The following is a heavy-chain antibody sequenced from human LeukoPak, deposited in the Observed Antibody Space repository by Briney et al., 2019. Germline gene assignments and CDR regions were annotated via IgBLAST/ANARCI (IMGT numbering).Heavy chain of an antibody. CDR2: TSYSGDGA. J-gene: IGHJ4*02. D-gene: IGHD3-16*01. V-gene: IGHV3-23*01. CDR3: AKESEGASPAY. Sequence: GGSLRLSCVVSGFTFSGYGLSWVRQTPGKGLEWVSATSYSGDGAYYADSVRGRFTASRDSSTNTYYLQMDSLRAEDTAVYYCAKESEGASPAYWGRGTLATVSS. CDR1: GFTFSGYG.